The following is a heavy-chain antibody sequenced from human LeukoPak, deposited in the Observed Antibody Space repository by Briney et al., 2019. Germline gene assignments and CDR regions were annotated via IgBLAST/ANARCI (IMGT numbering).Heavy chain of an antibody. Sequence: GGSLRLSCAASGFTFSDYYMSWIRQAPGKGLEWVSYISGSGRTIFYADSVKGRFTISRDNAKNSLYLQVDSLRVEDTAVYYCASHRWYCIDYWGQGTLVTVSS. J-gene: IGHJ4*02. CDR3: ASHRWYCIDY. CDR1: GFTFSDYY. CDR2: ISGSGRTI. D-gene: IGHD4-23*01. V-gene: IGHV3-11*01.